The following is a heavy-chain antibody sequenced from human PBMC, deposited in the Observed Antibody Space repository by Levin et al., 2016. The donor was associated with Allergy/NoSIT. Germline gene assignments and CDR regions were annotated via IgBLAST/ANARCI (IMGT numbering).Heavy chain of an antibody. J-gene: IGHJ3*02. D-gene: IGHD4-11*01. Sequence: SLKISCAASGFTFDDYAMHWVRQAPGKGLEWVSGISWNSGSIGYADSVKGRFTISRDNAKNSLYLQMNSLRAEDTALYYCAKVIFGETVTSAFDIWGQGTMVTVSS. CDR1: GFTFDDYA. CDR3: AKVIFGETVTSAFDI. CDR2: ISWNSGSI. V-gene: IGHV3-9*01.